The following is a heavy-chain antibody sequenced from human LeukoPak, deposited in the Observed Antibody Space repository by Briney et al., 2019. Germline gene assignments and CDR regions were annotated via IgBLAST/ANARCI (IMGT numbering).Heavy chain of an antibody. J-gene: IGHJ4*02. CDR3: ASGGTYSGYFSY. V-gene: IGHV3-30*02. D-gene: IGHD1-26*01. Sequence: GGSERLSCAASGFTFSSYGMHWVRQAPGKGLEWVAFIRADGSNKYYADSVKGRFTISRDNSKNTLYLQMNSLRPEDTAVYYCASGGTYSGYFSYWGQGTLVIVSS. CDR2: IRADGSNK. CDR1: GFTFSSYG.